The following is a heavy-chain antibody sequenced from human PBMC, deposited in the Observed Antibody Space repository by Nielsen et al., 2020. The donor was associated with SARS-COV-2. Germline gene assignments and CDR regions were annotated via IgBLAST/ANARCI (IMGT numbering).Heavy chain of an antibody. CDR1: GYSFTSYW. CDR3: ARLYGDDVEVDY. J-gene: IGHJ4*02. D-gene: IGHD4-17*01. Sequence: GESLKISYKGSGYSFTSYWISWVRQMPGKGLEWMGRIDPSDSYTNYSPSFQGHVTISADKSISTAYLQWSSLKASDTAMYYCARLYGDDVEVDYWGQGTLVTVSS. V-gene: IGHV5-10-1*01. CDR2: IDPSDSYT.